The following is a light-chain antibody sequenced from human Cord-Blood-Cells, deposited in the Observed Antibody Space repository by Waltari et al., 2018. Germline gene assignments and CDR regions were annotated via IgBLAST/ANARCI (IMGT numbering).Light chain of an antibody. CDR1: SSDVGGYNY. V-gene: IGLV2-14*01. CDR3: SSYTSSSTDV. Sequence: QSALTQPASVSGSPGQSITISCTGTSSDVGGYNYVSWYQQPPGEPPKRMLYEVSNRPSGVSNRVSCSKSGNTASLTISGLQAEDEADYYCSSYTSSSTDVFGTGTKVTVL. CDR2: EVS. J-gene: IGLJ1*01.